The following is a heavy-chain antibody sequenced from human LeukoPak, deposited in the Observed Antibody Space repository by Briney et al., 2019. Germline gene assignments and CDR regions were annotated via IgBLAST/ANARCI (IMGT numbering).Heavy chain of an antibody. CDR2: ISAYNGNT. CDR1: GYTFTSYG. J-gene: IGHJ6*03. V-gene: IGHV1-18*01. D-gene: IGHD1-1*01. Sequence: GASVKVSCKASGYTFTSYGINWVRQAPGQGLEWMGWISAYNGNTNYAQKLQGRVTMTTDTSTSTAYMELRSLRSDDTAVYYCARVPTGHYYYYYMDVWGKGTTVTVSS. CDR3: ARVPTGHYYYYYMDV.